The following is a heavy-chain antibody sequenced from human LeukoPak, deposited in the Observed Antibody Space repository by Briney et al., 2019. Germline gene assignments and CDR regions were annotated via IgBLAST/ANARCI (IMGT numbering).Heavy chain of an antibody. V-gene: IGHV3-30*18. CDR2: ISYDGSNK. CDR3: AKVRYCSCGSCYGGFDY. J-gene: IGHJ4*02. Sequence: GGSLRLSCAASGFTFSSYGMHWVREAPGKGVEWVAVISYDGSNKYYADSVKGRVTISRENSKNTLYLKMKSVRAEDTAVYYCAKVRYCSCGSCYGGFDYWGQGTLVTVSS. CDR1: GFTFSSYG. D-gene: IGHD2-15*01.